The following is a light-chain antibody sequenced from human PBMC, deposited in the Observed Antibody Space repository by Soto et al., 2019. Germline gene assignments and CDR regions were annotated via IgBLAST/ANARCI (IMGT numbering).Light chain of an antibody. CDR1: QSMRRL. Sequence: DILMTQSPSTLSASVGDRVTITCRSSQSMRRLLAWFQHKPGKAPKLLIYDVSVLETGVASRFSGSGSGTEFTLTLSSLQPDDFATYYCQQYDVYPLTFGPGTKVQI. V-gene: IGKV1-5*03. J-gene: IGKJ1*01. CDR3: QQYDVYPLT. CDR2: DVS.